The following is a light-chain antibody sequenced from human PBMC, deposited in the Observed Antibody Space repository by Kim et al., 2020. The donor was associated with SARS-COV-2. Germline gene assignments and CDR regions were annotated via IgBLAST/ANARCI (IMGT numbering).Light chain of an antibody. CDR3: QQRGNWPHALT. CDR2: NAA. J-gene: IGKJ4*01. CDR1: PSLGIS. Sequence: GESATLPFTARPSLGISLAWSWHTPGPAPRLLIYNAAIWAAGSPDRFSGSGSGTDFTLTLGSLAPEDFAFYYCQQRGNWPHALTFGGGTKVDIK. V-gene: IGKV3-11*01.